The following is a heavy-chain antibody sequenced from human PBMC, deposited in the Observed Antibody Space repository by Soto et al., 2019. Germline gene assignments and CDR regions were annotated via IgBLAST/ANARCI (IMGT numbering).Heavy chain of an antibody. CDR1: GGSISSGGYS. Sequence: SETLSLTCAVSGGSISSGGYSWSWIRQPPGKGLEWIGYIYHSGSTYYNPSLKSRVTISVDRSKNQFSLKLSSVTAADTAVYYCARVVVVAAMLWFDPWGQGTLVTVSS. CDR2: IYHSGST. CDR3: ARVVVVAAMLWFDP. J-gene: IGHJ5*02. D-gene: IGHD2-15*01. V-gene: IGHV4-30-2*01.